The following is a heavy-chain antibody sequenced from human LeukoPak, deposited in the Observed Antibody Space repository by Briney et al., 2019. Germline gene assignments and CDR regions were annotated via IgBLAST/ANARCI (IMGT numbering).Heavy chain of an antibody. Sequence: GGSLRLSCAASGFTVSSNYMSWVRQAPGKGLEWVSVIYSGGSTYYADSVKGRFTISRDNSKNTLYLQMNSLRAEDTAVYYCARDPPPVPIVVVPAAARDGDYWGQGTLVTVSS. CDR2: IYSGGST. V-gene: IGHV3-66*01. J-gene: IGHJ4*02. CDR3: ARDPPPVPIVVVPAAARDGDY. CDR1: GFTVSSNY. D-gene: IGHD2-2*01.